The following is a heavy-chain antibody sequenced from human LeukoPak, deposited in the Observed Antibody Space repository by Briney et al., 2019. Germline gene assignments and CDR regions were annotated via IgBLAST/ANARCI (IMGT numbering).Heavy chain of an antibody. CDR1: GYTFTSNY. J-gene: IGHJ4*02. Sequence: ASVKVSCKASGYTFTSNYIHWVRQAPGQGLEWMGMIYPRDGSTSYAQKFQGRVTVTRDTSTSTVHVELSGLRSEDTAVYYCARDQEGFDYWGQGTLVTVSS. V-gene: IGHV1-46*01. CDR3: ARDQEGFDY. CDR2: IYPRDGST.